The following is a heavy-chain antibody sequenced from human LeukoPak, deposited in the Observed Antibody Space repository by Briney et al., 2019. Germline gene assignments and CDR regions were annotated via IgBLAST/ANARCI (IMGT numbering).Heavy chain of an antibody. V-gene: IGHV3-23*01. J-gene: IGHJ4*02. Sequence: GGSLRLSCAASGFTFSSCAMSWVRQAPGKGLEWVSAISGSGGSTYYADSVKGRFTISRDNSKNTLYLQMNSLRAEDTAVYYCAKARYSSGWYYFDYWGQGTLVTVSS. CDR1: GFTFSSCA. CDR2: ISGSGGST. CDR3: AKARYSSGWYYFDY. D-gene: IGHD6-19*01.